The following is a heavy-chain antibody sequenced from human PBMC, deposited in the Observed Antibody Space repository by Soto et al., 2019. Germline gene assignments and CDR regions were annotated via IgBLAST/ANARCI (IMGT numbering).Heavy chain of an antibody. CDR2: ISAYNGNT. Sequence: QVQLVQSGAEVKKPGASVKVSCKASGYTFTSYGISWVRQAPGQGLEWMGWISAYNGNTNYAQKLQGRVTMTTDTSSSTACMELRRLRSDETAVCYCARVGHFDLFRVRYYYGMDVWGQGTTVTVSS. J-gene: IGHJ6*02. D-gene: IGHD3-9*01. CDR3: ARVGHFDLFRVRYYYGMDV. V-gene: IGHV1-18*01. CDR1: GYTFTSYG.